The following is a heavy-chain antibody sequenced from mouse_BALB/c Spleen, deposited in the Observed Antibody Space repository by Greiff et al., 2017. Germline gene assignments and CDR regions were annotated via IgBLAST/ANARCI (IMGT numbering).Heavy chain of an antibody. CDR3: TTFITTATRFAY. D-gene: IGHD1-2*01. V-gene: IGHV6-6*02. CDR2: IRLKSNNYAT. CDR1: GFTFSNYW. Sequence: EVKLVESGGGLVQPGGSMKLSCVASGFTFSNYWMNWVRQSPEKGLEWVAEIRLKSNNYATHYAESVKGRFTISRDDSKSSVYLQMNNLRAEDTGIYYCTTFITTATRFAYWGQGTLVTVSA. J-gene: IGHJ3*01.